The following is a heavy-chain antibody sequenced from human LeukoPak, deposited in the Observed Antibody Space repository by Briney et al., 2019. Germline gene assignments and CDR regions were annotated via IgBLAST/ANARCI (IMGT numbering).Heavy chain of an antibody. V-gene: IGHV1-69*06. D-gene: IGHD3-10*01. CDR1: GCTFSSYA. Sequence: SVKVSCKASGCTFSSYAISWVRQAPGQGLEWMGGIIPIFGTANYAQKFQGRVTITADKSTSTAYMELSSLRSEDTAVYYCAGDYGEPCCYYMDVWGKGTTVTVSS. CDR3: AGDYGEPCCYYMDV. CDR2: IIPIFGTA. J-gene: IGHJ6*03.